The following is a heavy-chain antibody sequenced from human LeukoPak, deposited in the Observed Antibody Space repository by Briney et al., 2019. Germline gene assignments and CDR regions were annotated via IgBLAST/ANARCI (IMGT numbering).Heavy chain of an antibody. CDR1: GFTFSSYA. CDR3: AKGITGTTRYFDY. V-gene: IGHV3-23*01. CDR2: ISCGGGST. Sequence: GGSLRLSCAASGFTFSSYAMSWVRQAQGKGLEGVSVISCGGGSTYYSASVNGLFTISRDNSKNTLYLQMNSLRAEDTAVYYCAKGITGTTRYFDYWGQGTLVTVSS. D-gene: IGHD1-7*01. J-gene: IGHJ4*02.